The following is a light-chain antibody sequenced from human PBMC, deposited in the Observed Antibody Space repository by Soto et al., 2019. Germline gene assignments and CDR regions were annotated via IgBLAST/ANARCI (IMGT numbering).Light chain of an antibody. CDR1: SSDVGGYNH. CDR3: GSYASSSSYV. J-gene: IGLJ1*01. CDR2: EVT. V-gene: IGLV2-14*01. Sequence: QSVLTQPASVSGSPGQSITISCTGTSSDVGGYNHVSWYQIHPGKAPKLIIYEVTSRPSGVSYRFSGSKSGNSASLTISGLQAEDEADYYCGSYASSSSYVFGGGTKVTVL.